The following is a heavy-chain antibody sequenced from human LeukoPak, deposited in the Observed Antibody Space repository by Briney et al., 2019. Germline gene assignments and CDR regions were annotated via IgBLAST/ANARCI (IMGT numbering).Heavy chain of an antibody. CDR1: GYTFTGYY. J-gene: IGHJ4*02. D-gene: IGHD6-13*01. V-gene: IGHV1-2*02. Sequence: ASVKVSCKASGYTFTGYYMHWVRQAPGQGLEWMGWINPNSGGTNYAQKFQGRVTMTRDTSISTAYMELSRLRSDDTAVYYCARMGVYSSSWLDYWGQGTLVTVSS. CDR2: INPNSGGT. CDR3: ARMGVYSSSWLDY.